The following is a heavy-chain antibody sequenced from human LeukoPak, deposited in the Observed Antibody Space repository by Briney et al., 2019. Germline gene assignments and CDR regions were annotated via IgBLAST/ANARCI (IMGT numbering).Heavy chain of an antibody. J-gene: IGHJ2*01. CDR2: ISDSGANT. CDR3: AKSMTLQWRGFFDL. CDR1: GFTLSTYA. D-gene: IGHD6-19*01. Sequence: GGSLRLSCAASGFTLSTYAMSWVRQAPGKGLEGGSTISDSGANTYYADSVRGRFTISRDNSKNTLYLQKNSLRADDTAIYYCAKSMTLQWRGFFDLWGRGTHVTVSS. V-gene: IGHV3-23*01.